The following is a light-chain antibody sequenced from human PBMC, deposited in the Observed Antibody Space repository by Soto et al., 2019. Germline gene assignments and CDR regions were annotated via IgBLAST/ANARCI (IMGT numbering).Light chain of an antibody. J-gene: IGKJ1*01. CDR3: QQYNNWPRT. V-gene: IGKV3-15*01. Sequence: EIVMTQSPATLSVSPGERATLSCRASQSVSSNLAWYQQKPGQAPRLLIYGASTRATGIPARFSGSGSGTEFTLTFSSLQSEDFAVYSCQQYNNWPRTFGQGTKVEIK. CDR1: QSVSSN. CDR2: GAS.